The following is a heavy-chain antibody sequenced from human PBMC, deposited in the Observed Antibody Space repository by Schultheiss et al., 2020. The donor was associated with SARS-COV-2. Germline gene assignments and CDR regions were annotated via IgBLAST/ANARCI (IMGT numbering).Heavy chain of an antibody. J-gene: IGHJ3*02. D-gene: IGHD6-13*01. CDR3: ARDPPLSAAGTIGAFDI. Sequence: GESLKISCAASGFTFSSYAMSWVRQAPGKGLEWVSSSSSSSSYIYYADSVKGRFTISRDNAKNSLYLQMNSLRAEDTAVYYCARDPPLSAAGTIGAFDIWGQGTMVTVSS. V-gene: IGHV3-21*01. CDR2: SSSSSSYI. CDR1: GFTFSSYA.